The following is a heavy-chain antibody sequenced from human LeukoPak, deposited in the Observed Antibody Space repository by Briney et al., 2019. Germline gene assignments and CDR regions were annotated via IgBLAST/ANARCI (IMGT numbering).Heavy chain of an antibody. J-gene: IGHJ6*02. D-gene: IGHD6-13*01. V-gene: IGHV3-30*04. CDR1: GFTFSSYA. CDR2: ISYDGSNK. CDR3: ATQQRYGLDV. Sequence: GGSLRLSCAASGFTFSSYAMHWVRQAPGKGLEWVAVISYDGSNKYYADSVKGRFTISRDNAKNTLYVQMNSLTAEDTAVYYCATQQRYGLDVWGQGTTVTVSS.